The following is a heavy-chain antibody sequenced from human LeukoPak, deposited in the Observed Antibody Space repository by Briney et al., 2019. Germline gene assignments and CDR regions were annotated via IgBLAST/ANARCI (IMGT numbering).Heavy chain of an antibody. CDR1: GLTFSSYW. Sequence: GGSLRLSCSASGLTFSSYWMRWVRRARGRGLEWVANIKQEGSEKYYADSVKGRFTISRENAKNSLYLQMNSLRAEDTAVYYWARVLTGRDYWGQGTLVTVSS. CDR2: IKQEGSEK. J-gene: IGHJ4*02. V-gene: IGHV3-7*01. D-gene: IGHD3-9*01. CDR3: ARVLTGRDY.